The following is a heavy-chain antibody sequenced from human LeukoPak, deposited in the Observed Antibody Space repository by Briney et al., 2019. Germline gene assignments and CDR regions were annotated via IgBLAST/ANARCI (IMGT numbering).Heavy chain of an antibody. Sequence: GGSLRLSCAVSGFTFSRYWMSWVRQAPGKGLEWVAYIKPDGSEEYYVDSVKGRFTISRDNAKNSLYLQMNSLRAEDTAVYFCARVADIAAAVDAFDIWGQGTVVTVSS. J-gene: IGHJ3*02. CDR3: ARVADIAAAVDAFDI. V-gene: IGHV3-7*01. CDR2: IKPDGSEE. CDR1: GFTFSRYW. D-gene: IGHD6-13*01.